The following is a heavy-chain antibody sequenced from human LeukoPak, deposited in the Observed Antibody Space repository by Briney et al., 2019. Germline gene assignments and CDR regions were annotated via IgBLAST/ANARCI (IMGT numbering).Heavy chain of an antibody. D-gene: IGHD3-9*01. Sequence: PSETLSLTCAVSGGFISSGGYSWRWIRQPPGKGLEWLGYIYHSGSTYYNPSLKSRVTISVDRSKNQFSLKLSSVTAADTAVYYCARGYYDILTGYYRPTYYFDYWGQGTLVTVSS. V-gene: IGHV4-30-2*01. CDR2: IYHSGST. CDR3: ARGYYDILTGYYRPTYYFDY. J-gene: IGHJ4*02. CDR1: GGFISSGGYS.